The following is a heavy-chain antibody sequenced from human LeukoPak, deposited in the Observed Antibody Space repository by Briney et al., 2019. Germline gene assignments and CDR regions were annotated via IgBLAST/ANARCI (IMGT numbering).Heavy chain of an antibody. CDR3: ARGVSSSWPYYYYYGMDV. CDR2: IYYSGST. D-gene: IGHD6-13*01. Sequence: PSETLSLTCAVYGGSFSGYYWSWIRQHPGKGLEWIGYIYYSGSTYYNPSLKSRVTISVDTSKNQFSLKLSSVTAADTAAYYCARGVSSSWPYYYYYGMDVWGQGTTVTVSS. V-gene: IGHV4-31*11. CDR1: GGSFSGYY. J-gene: IGHJ6*02.